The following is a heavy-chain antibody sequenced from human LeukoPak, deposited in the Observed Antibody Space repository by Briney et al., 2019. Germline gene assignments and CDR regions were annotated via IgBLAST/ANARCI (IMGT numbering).Heavy chain of an antibody. D-gene: IGHD2-15*01. CDR1: GFTFSDYY. J-gene: IGHJ4*02. Sequence: GGSLRLSCAASGFTFSDYYMSWIRQAPGKGLEWVSYISSSDSTIYYADSVKDRFTISRDNAKNSLYLQMNSLRAEDTAVYYCACLQDIVVVVAARVSDYWGQGTLVTVSS. CDR2: ISSSDSTI. CDR3: ACLQDIVVVVAARVSDY. V-gene: IGHV3-11*04.